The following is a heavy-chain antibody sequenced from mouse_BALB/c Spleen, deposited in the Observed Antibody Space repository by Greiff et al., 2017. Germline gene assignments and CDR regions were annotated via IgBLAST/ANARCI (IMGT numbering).Heavy chain of an antibody. V-gene: IGHV5-6-3*01. J-gene: IGHJ3*01. Sequence: EVQLVESGAGLVQPGGSLKISCAASGFTFSSYGMDWVRQTPDKRLELVAELYSNGGSTYYTDSVKGRVTITRDTAKTTVYLQMSSLTSEDTAIYYCARMYYGDYRGLAYWGQGTLVTVSA. D-gene: IGHD2-13*01. CDR2: LYSNGGST. CDR3: ARMYYGDYRGLAY. CDR1: GFTFSSYG.